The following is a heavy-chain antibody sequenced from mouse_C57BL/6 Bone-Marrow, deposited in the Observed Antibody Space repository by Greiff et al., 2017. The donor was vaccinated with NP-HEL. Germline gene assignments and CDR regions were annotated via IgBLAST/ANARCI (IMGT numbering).Heavy chain of an antibody. D-gene: IGHD2-2*01. J-gene: IGHJ3*01. V-gene: IGHV1-54*01. Sequence: QVQLKQSGAELVRPGTSVKVSCKASGYAFTNYLIEWVKQRPGQGLEWIGVINPGSGGTNYNEKFKGKATLTADKSSSTAYMQLSSLTSEDSAVYFCARSGYDAWFAYWGQGTLVTVSA. CDR1: GYAFTNYL. CDR2: INPGSGGT. CDR3: ARSGYDAWFAY.